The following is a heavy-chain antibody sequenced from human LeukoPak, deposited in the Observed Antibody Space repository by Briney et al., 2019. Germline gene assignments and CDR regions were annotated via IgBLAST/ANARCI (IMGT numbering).Heavy chain of an antibody. V-gene: IGHV4-39*01. CDR3: ARHDFDFWSGHFGTMFDY. D-gene: IGHD3-3*01. CDR2: IYYSGST. CDR1: GGSISSSSYY. Sequence: SETLSLTCTVSGGSISSSSYYWGWIRQPPGKGLGWIGSIYYSGSTYYNPSLKSRVTISVDTSKNQFSLKLSSVTAADTAVYYCARHDFDFWSGHFGTMFDYWGLGTLVTVSS. J-gene: IGHJ4*02.